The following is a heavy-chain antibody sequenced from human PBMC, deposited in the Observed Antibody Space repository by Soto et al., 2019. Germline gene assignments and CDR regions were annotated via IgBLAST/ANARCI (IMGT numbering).Heavy chain of an antibody. CDR1: GGSFSGYY. D-gene: IGHD3-22*01. CDR3: ARGYDSSGYCDY. J-gene: IGHJ4*02. CDR2: INHSGST. Sequence: SETLSLTCAVYGGSFSGYYWSWIRQPPGKGLEWIGEINHSGSTNYNPSLKSRVTISVDTSKNQFSLKLSSVTAADTAVYYCARGYDSSGYCDYWGQGTLVTVSS. V-gene: IGHV4-34*01.